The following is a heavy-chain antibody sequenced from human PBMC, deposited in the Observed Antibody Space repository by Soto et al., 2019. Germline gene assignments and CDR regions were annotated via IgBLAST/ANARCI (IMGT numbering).Heavy chain of an antibody. CDR3: SRLVPAAGYYHGMDV. Sequence: QVQLVQSGAEVKKPGSSVKVSCKASGGTFSSYAISWVRQAPGQGLEWMGGIIPIFGTANYAQKFQGRVTITADESRSTAYMELSSLSSEDTAVYYCSRLVPAAGYYHGMDVWGQGNTVTVSS. J-gene: IGHJ6*02. CDR1: GGTFSSYA. V-gene: IGHV1-69*12. D-gene: IGHD2-2*01. CDR2: IIPIFGTA.